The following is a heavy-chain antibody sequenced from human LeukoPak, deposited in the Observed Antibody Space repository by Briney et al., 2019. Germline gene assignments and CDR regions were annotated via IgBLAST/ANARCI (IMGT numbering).Heavy chain of an antibody. D-gene: IGHD3-10*01. J-gene: IGHJ5*02. CDR1: GFTFSTYW. Sequence: GGSLRLSCAASGFTFSTYWMHWVRQAPGKGLLWVSRINSDGSSATYADSVKGRFNISRDNAKNTLYLQMNSLGAEDTAVYYCASHRVVRGVFDPWGQGTLVTVSS. CDR3: ASHRVVRGVFDP. CDR2: INSDGSSA. V-gene: IGHV3-74*01.